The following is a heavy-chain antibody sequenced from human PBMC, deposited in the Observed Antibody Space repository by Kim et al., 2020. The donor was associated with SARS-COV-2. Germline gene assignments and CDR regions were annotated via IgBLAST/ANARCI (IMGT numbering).Heavy chain of an antibody. CDR1: GFTVISYG. CDR2: ISGSGGTT. Sequence: GGSLRLSCAASGFTVISYGMRWVRQAPGKGLEWVSGISGSGGTTYYADSVKGRFTISRDNSKNTLYLQMSSLRAEDTAVYYGAKSVEYDDSSVYYSCG. CDR3: AKSVEYDDSSVYYS. J-gene: IGHJ5*01. V-gene: IGHV3-23*01. D-gene: IGHD3-22*01.